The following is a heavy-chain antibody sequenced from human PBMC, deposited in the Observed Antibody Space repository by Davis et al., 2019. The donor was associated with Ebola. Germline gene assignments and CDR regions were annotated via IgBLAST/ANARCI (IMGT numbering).Heavy chain of an antibody. D-gene: IGHD1-26*01. CDR1: GGSFSGYY. V-gene: IGHV4-34*01. CDR2: INHSGST. J-gene: IGHJ6*04. Sequence: SETLSLTCAVYGGSFSGYYWSWIRQPPGKGLEWIGEINHSGSTNYNPSLKSRVTISVDTSKNQFSLKLSSVTAADTAVYYCARVAVGKDYYYYGMDVWGKGTTVTVSS. CDR3: ARVAVGKDYYYYGMDV.